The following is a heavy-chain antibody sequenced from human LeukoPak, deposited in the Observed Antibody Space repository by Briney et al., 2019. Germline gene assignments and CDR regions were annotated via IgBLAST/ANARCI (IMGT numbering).Heavy chain of an antibody. Sequence: GRSLRLSCAASGFTFSSYAMHWVRQAPGKGLEWVAVISYDGSNKYYADSVKGRFTISRDNSKNTLYLQMNSLRAEDTAVYYRARALNFDYGMNYWGQGTLVTVSS. CDR3: ARALNFDYGMNY. V-gene: IGHV3-30-3*01. D-gene: IGHD3-9*01. CDR1: GFTFSSYA. CDR2: ISYDGSNK. J-gene: IGHJ4*02.